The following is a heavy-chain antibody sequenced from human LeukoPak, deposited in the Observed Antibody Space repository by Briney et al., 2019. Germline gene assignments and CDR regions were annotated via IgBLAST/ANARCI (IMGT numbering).Heavy chain of an antibody. CDR3: ARGILRFLEWSSRFDP. D-gene: IGHD3-3*01. Sequence: ASVKVSCKASGYTFTSYDINWVRQATGQGLEWMGWMNPNSGNTGYAQKFQGRVTMTRNTSISTAYMELSSLRPEDTAVYYCARGILRFLEWSSRFDPWGQGTLVTVSS. CDR2: MNPNSGNT. V-gene: IGHV1-8*01. CDR1: GYTFTSYD. J-gene: IGHJ5*02.